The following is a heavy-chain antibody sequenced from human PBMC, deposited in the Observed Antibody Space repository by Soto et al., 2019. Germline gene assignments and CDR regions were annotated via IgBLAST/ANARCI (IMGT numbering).Heavy chain of an antibody. D-gene: IGHD1-1*01. V-gene: IGHV1-2*02. CDR2: INPNSGGT. Sequence: ASVKVSCKASGYTFRDYYIHWVRPAPGQGLEWMGWINPNSGGTKYAPKFQGGVTMTRDTSITTAYMELSRLRSGDTAVYYCAREPATAKPEGVDFWGQGTLVTVSS. CDR3: AREPATAKPEGVDF. J-gene: IGHJ4*02. CDR1: GYTFRDYY.